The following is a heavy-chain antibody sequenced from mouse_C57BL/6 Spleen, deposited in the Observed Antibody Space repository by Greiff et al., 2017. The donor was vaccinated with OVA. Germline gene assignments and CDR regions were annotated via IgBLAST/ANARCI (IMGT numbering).Heavy chain of an antibody. CDR1: GYSITSGYY. V-gene: IGHV3-6*01. CDR2: ISYDGSN. J-gene: IGHJ2*01. D-gene: IGHD1-1*01. CDR3: ARGTTTVYFDY. Sequence: EVQLQQSGPGLVKPSQSLSLTCSVTGYSITSGYYWNWIRQFPGNNLEWMGYISYDGSNNYNPSLKNRISITRDTSKNQFFLKLNSVTTEDTATYYCARGTTTVYFDYWGQGTTLTVSS.